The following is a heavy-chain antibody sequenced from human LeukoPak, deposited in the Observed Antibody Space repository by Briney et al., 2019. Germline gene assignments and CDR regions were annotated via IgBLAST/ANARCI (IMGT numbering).Heavy chain of an antibody. CDR1: GGSISSSSYY. J-gene: IGHJ4*02. D-gene: IGHD3-22*01. Sequence: SETLSLTCTVSGGSISSSSYYWGWIRQLPGKGLEWIGSIYYSGSTYYNPSLKSRVTISVDTSKNQFSLKLSSVTAADTAVYYCASDYYDSSGYPLPFDYWGQGTLVTVSS. V-gene: IGHV4-39*01. CDR3: ASDYYDSSGYPLPFDY. CDR2: IYYSGST.